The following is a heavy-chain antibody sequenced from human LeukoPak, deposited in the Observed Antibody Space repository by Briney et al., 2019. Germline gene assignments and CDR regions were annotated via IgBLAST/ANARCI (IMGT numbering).Heavy chain of an antibody. J-gene: IGHJ1*01. CDR3: ARDYGDLDFQH. CDR1: GYTFTSYY. V-gene: IGHV1-46*01. D-gene: IGHD4-17*01. CDR2: INPSGGST. Sequence: ASVKVSCKASGYTFTSYYMHWVRQAPGQGLEWMGIINPSGGSTSYAQKFQGRVTMTRDTSTSTVYMELSSLRSEDTAVYYRARDYGDLDFQHWGQGTLVTVSS.